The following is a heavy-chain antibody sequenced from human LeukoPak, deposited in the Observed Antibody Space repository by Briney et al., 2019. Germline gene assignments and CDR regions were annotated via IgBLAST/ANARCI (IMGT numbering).Heavy chain of an antibody. CDR1: GFTLDNYA. V-gene: IGHV3-43*02. D-gene: IGHD6-13*01. CDR2: ISGGGGST. Sequence: GGSLRLSCAASGFTLDNYAMHWVRHAPGKGVEWVSLISGGGGSTSYADSVKGRFIITRDNSKGSLYLQMNSLRTEDTALYYCAKVLGSSSWYSLGYWGQGTLVTVSS. CDR3: AKVLGSSSWYSLGY. J-gene: IGHJ4*02.